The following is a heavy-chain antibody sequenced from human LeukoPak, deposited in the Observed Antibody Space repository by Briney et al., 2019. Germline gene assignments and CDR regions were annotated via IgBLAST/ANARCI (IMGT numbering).Heavy chain of an antibody. D-gene: IGHD2-15*01. V-gene: IGHV3-53*01. J-gene: IGHJ4*02. CDR1: GFTVSSNY. CDR3: ARDLSLYRSGGSCYSLNY. Sequence: PGGSLRLSCAASGFTVSSNYMSWVRQAPGKGLEWVSVIYSGGSTYYADSVKGRFTISRDNSKNTLYLQMNSLRAEDTAVYYCARDLSLYRSGGSCYSLNYWGQGTLVTVSS. CDR2: IYSGGST.